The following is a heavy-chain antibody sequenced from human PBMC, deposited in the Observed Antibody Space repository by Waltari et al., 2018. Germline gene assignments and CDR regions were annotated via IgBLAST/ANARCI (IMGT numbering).Heavy chain of an antibody. D-gene: IGHD1-26*01. Sequence: EVQLVESGGGVVKPGGSLRLSGAAAGFTFSSYSMTWDRQAPGKGLEWVSSISSSSSYIYYADSVKGRFTISRDNAKNSLYLQMNSLRAEDTAVYYCAREGGATGIGWFDPWGQGTLVTVSS. CDR2: ISSSSSYI. CDR3: AREGGATGIGWFDP. V-gene: IGHV3-21*01. J-gene: IGHJ5*02. CDR1: GFTFSSYS.